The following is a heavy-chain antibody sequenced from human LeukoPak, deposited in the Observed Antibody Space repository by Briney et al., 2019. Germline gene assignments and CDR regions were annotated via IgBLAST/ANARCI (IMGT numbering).Heavy chain of an antibody. CDR1: GGSISSGGYY. CDR2: INYSGST. CDR3: ARDLGYDFWSGYGY. Sequence: PSQTLSLTCTVSGGSISSGGYYWNRIRQPPGKGLEWIGYINYSGSTNYNPSLKSRVTISVDTSKNQFSLKVSSVTAADTAVYYCARDLGYDFWSGYGYWGQGTLVTVSS. D-gene: IGHD3-3*01. V-gene: IGHV4-61*08. J-gene: IGHJ4*02.